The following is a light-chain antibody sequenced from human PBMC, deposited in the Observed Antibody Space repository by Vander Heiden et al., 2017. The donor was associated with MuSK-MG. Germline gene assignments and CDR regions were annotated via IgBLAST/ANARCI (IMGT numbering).Light chain of an antibody. CDR3: EVWDSSSDHVV. J-gene: IGLJ2*01. Sequence: SYVLTPPPSVSVAPGQTARVSCGRNNIGSKSVHWYQQKPGQAPVLVVYGDSDRPSGIPERFSGSKSGNTATLTSSRVEAGDEADYYCEVWDSSSDHVVFGGGTKLTVL. CDR2: GDS. V-gene: IGLV3-21*02. CDR1: NIGSKS.